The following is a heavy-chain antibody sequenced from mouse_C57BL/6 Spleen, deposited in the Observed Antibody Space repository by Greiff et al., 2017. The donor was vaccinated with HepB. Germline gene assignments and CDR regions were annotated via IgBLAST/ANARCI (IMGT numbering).Heavy chain of an antibody. CDR1: GFTFSSYG. D-gene: IGHD2-5*01. V-gene: IGHV5-6*01. CDR2: ISSGGSYT. J-gene: IGHJ4*01. Sequence: EVQGVESGGDLVKPGGSLKLSCAASGFTFSSYGMSWVRQTPDKRLEWVATISSGGSYTYYPDSVKGRFTISRDNAKNTLYLQMSSLKSEDTAMYYCARHRDSNYGMDYWGQGTSVTVSS. CDR3: ARHRDSNYGMDY.